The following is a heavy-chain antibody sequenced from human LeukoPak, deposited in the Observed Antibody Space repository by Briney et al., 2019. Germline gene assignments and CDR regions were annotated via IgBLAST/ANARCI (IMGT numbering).Heavy chain of an antibody. CDR3: ARGLLREYAFDI. Sequence: GGSLRLSCAASGFTVSSNYMTWVRQAPGKGLEWVSVIYSGGTTYYAGSVKGRFTISRDNSKNTLYLHMNSLRAEDTAVYFCARGLLREYAFDIWGQGTMVTVS. CDR1: GFTVSSNY. V-gene: IGHV3-66*01. J-gene: IGHJ3*02. CDR2: IYSGGTT. D-gene: IGHD2-15*01.